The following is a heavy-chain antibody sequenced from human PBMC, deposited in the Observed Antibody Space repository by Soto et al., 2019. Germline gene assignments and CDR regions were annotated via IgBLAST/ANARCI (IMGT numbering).Heavy chain of an antibody. D-gene: IGHD3-22*01. CDR2: INHSGST. J-gene: IGHJ4*02. CDR3: ASTYNPSSGYYFYY. V-gene: IGHV4-34*01. Sequence: PSETLSLTCAVYGGSFSGYYWSWIRQPPGKGLEWIGEINHSGSTNYNPSLKSRVTISVDTSKNQFSLKLSSVTAADTAVYYCASTYNPSSGYYFYYWGQGTLVTVSS. CDR1: GGSFSGYY.